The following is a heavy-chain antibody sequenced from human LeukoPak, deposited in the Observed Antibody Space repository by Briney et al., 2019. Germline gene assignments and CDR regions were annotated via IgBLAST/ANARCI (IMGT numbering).Heavy chain of an antibody. CDR2: INPNSGGT. Sequence: ASVKVSCKASGYTFTGYYMHWARQAPGQGLEWMGWINPNSGGTNYAQKFQGRVTMTRDTSISTAYMELSRLRSDDTAVYYCARERIMITFGGVRGDAFDIWGQGTMVTVSS. CDR3: ARERIMITFGGVRGDAFDI. J-gene: IGHJ3*02. V-gene: IGHV1-2*02. D-gene: IGHD3-16*01. CDR1: GYTFTGYY.